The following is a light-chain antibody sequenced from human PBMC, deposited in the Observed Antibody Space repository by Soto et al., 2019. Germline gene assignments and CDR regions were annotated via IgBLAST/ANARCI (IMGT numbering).Light chain of an antibody. CDR1: QSISNS. J-gene: IGKJ2*01. V-gene: IGKV1-39*01. Sequence: DIQMTQSPSSLSASVGDRVTITCRASQSISNSLNWYQQKPGKAPDLLIYTTSSLQSGVPSRFSGSGSGTDFTLTISSLQPEDIATYYCQQYDNLRYTFGQGTKLEIK. CDR3: QQYDNLRYT. CDR2: TTS.